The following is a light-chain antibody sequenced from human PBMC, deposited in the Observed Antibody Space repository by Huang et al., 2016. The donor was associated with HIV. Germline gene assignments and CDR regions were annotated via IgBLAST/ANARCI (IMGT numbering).Light chain of an antibody. CDR3: QQYGSPPYT. J-gene: IGKJ2*01. V-gene: IGKV3-20*01. CDR2: GAS. CDR1: HVVSTGF. Sequence: EIVLTQSPGTLSLSPGERATLSCGASHVVSTGFLAWYQQRPGQPPRLLIYGASRRASGIPDRFSASGSATEFTLTISRLEPEDFAVYFCQQYGSPPYTFGQGTNIEIK.